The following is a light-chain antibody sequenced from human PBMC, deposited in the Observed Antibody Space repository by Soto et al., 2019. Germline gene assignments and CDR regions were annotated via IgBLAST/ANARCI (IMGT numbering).Light chain of an antibody. CDR2: STT. J-gene: IGLJ3*02. Sequence: VVTQEPSFSVSPGGTVTLTCGLKSGSVSSSNYPSWYQQTPGQPPRTVIYSTTTRSSGVPDRFSGSILGNKAALTITGAQAEDECDYYCVLYLGNGISVFGGGTKLTVL. CDR1: SGSVSSSNY. CDR3: VLYLGNGISV. V-gene: IGLV8-61*01.